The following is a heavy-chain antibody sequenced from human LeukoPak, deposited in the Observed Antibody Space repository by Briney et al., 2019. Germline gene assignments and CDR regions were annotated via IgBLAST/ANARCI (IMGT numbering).Heavy chain of an antibody. Sequence: PGGSLRLSCAASGLTVSSKCMSWVRQAPGKGLEWVSVIYNNGNTHYADSVKGRFTISRDNSKNTLYLQMNSLRAEDTAVYYCARVGGDQVGYWGQGTLVTVSS. V-gene: IGHV3-53*01. CDR1: GLTVSSKC. CDR3: ARVGGDQVGY. D-gene: IGHD4-17*01. J-gene: IGHJ4*02. CDR2: IYNNGNT.